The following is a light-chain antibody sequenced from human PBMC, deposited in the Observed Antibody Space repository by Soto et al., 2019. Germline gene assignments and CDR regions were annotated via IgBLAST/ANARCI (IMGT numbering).Light chain of an antibody. CDR2: DAS. CDR3: QKYNGAPLA. J-gene: IGKJ4*01. Sequence: DIEMTQSPSSLSASVGDRVTITCRASQGISIYLAWYQQKPGKVPKLLVYDASTLQSGVPSRFSGSGSGTDFTLTISSLQPEDVATYYCQKYNGAPLAFGGGTKVEIK. V-gene: IGKV1-27*01. CDR1: QGISIY.